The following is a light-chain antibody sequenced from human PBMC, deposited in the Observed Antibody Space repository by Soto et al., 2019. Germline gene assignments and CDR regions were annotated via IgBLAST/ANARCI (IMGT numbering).Light chain of an antibody. CDR1: SSDLGAYKY. J-gene: IGLJ1*01. CDR3: SSYTNTSTLV. CDR2: EVS. V-gene: IGLV2-14*03. Sequence: QSVLTQPPSASGTPGQKITISCSGTSSDLGAYKYVSWYQQHPDKAPKLILYEVSRRPSGVSNRFSGSKSGNTASLTISGLLAEDEADYSCSSYTNTSTLVFGTGTKVTVL.